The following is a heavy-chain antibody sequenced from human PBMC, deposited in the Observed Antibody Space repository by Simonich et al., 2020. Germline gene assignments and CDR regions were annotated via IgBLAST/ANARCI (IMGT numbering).Heavy chain of an antibody. D-gene: IGHD3-10*01. Sequence: EVQLVESGGGLVQPGGSLRLSCAASEFTFSSYWMSWVRQAPGKGLEWVANRKQDGSEKYYVDSVKGRFTISRDNAKNSLYLQMNSLRAEDTAVYYCARDREVYGSGSYYNYWGQGTLVTVSS. V-gene: IGHV3-7*01. CDR1: EFTFSSYW. J-gene: IGHJ4*02. CDR3: ARDREVYGSGSYYNY. CDR2: RKQDGSEK.